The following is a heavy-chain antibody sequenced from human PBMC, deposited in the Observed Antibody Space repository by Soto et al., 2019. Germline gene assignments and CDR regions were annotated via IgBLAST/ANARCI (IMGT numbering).Heavy chain of an antibody. J-gene: IGHJ6*03. D-gene: IGHD3-3*01. CDR3: ARAGGQYYDFWSGHSLHYYYYMDV. CDR1: GFTFSSYW. Sequence: GGSLRLSCAASGFTFSSYWMSWVRQAPGKGLEWVANIKQDGSEKYYVDSVKGRFTISRDNAKNSLYLQMNSLRAEDTAVYYCARAGGQYYDFWSGHSLHYYYYMDVWGKGTTVTVSS. V-gene: IGHV3-7*01. CDR2: IKQDGSEK.